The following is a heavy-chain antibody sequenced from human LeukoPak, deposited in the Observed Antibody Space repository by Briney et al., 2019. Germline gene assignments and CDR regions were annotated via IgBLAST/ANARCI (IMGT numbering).Heavy chain of an antibody. Sequence: ASVKVSCKASGYTFTSYGINWVRQAPGQGREWMGWISAYNGNTNYAQKLQDRVTMTTDTSTSTAYMELRSLRSDDTAIYYCARMMSIPVAGHRPLFDYWGRGTLVTVSS. D-gene: IGHD6-19*01. CDR2: ISAYNGNT. CDR1: GYTFTSYG. V-gene: IGHV1-18*01. CDR3: ARMMSIPVAGHRPLFDY. J-gene: IGHJ4*02.